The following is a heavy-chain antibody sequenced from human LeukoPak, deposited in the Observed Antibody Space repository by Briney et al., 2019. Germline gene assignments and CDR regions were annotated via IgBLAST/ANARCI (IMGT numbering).Heavy chain of an antibody. V-gene: IGHV1-69*05. D-gene: IGHD3-22*01. Sequence: GASVKVSCKASGGTFSSHAISWVRQAPGQGLEWMGGIIPVFGTTNYAQKFQGRVTITTDESTSTAYMELSSLRSEDTAVYYCARGYYDSSGYYYVDDYWGQGTLVTVSS. J-gene: IGHJ4*02. CDR1: GGTFSSHA. CDR2: IIPVFGTT. CDR3: ARGYYDSSGYYYVDDY.